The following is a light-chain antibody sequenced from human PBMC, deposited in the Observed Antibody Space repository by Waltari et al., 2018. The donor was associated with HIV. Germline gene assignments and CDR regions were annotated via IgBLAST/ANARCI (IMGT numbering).Light chain of an antibody. CDR2: AVT. J-gene: IGLJ2*01. Sequence: SALTQPPSASGSLGQSVTISCTVSSSDIGAYDFVSWFQPPPHSAHQLLLYAVTRRPATVSDRFSGSRSGNTAFLTVAGLQPDDEATYFCSSYGDSLKVLVGGGTNVTVL. CDR3: SSYGDSLKVL. V-gene: IGLV2-8*01. CDR1: SSDIGAYDF.